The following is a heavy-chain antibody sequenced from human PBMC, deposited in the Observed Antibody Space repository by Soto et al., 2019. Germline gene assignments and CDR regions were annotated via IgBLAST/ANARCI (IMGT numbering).Heavy chain of an antibody. J-gene: IGHJ6*03. V-gene: IGHV4-34*01. CDR1: GGSFSGYY. CDR3: ARGRGVYYDFWSGYKLDGYFYYMDV. Sequence: QVQLQQWGAGLLKPSETLSLTCAVYGGSFSGYYWSWIRQPPGKGLEWIGEINHSGSINYNPSLKSRVTISVDTSKNQFSLKLSSVTAADTAVYYCARGRGVYYDFWSGYKLDGYFYYMDVWGKGTTVTVSS. D-gene: IGHD3-3*01. CDR2: INHSGSI.